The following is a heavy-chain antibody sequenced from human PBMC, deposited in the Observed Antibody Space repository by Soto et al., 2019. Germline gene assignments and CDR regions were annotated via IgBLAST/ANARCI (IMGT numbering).Heavy chain of an antibody. CDR2: ISGSGGST. CDR1: GFTFSSYA. J-gene: IGHJ4*02. V-gene: IGHV3-23*01. Sequence: PGGSLRLSCAASGFTFSSYAMSWVRQAPGKGLEWVSAISGSGGSTYYADSVKGRFTISRDNSKNTLYLQMNSLRAEDTAVYYCAKQSETYYYGSGSYFPYYYFDYWGQGTLVTVSS. D-gene: IGHD3-10*01. CDR3: AKQSETYYYGSGSYFPYYYFDY.